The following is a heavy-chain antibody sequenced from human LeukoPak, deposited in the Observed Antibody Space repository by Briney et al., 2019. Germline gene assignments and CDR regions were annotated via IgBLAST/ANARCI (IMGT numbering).Heavy chain of an antibody. V-gene: IGHV3-48*03. J-gene: IGHJ4*02. CDR1: GLTFSSYE. D-gene: IGHD5-18*01. CDR3: ATWRIQKIDY. Sequence: GGSLRLSCAASGLTFSSYEMNWVRQAPGKGLEWVSYISSSGRTIHYADSVKGRFTISRDNAKSSLYLQMNSLRAEDTAVYYCATWRIQKIDYWGQGTLVTVSS. CDR2: ISSSGRTI.